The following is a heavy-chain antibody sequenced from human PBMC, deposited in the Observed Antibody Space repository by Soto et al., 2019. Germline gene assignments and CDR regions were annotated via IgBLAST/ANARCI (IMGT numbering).Heavy chain of an antibody. V-gene: IGHV3-49*03. Sequence: GGSLILSCTASGFTFGYYAMSWFRQAPGKGLEWVGFIRSKAYGGTTEYAASVKGRFTISRDDSKSIAYLQMNSLKTEDTAVYYCTRDLSYGDYRVGMDVWGQGTTVTVSS. J-gene: IGHJ6*02. CDR2: IRSKAYGGTT. CDR3: TRDLSYGDYRVGMDV. D-gene: IGHD4-17*01. CDR1: GFTFGYYA.